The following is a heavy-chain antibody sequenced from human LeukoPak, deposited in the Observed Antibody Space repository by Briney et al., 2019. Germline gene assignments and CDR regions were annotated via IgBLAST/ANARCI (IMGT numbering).Heavy chain of an antibody. V-gene: IGHV3-30*03. CDR1: GFSFSNHG. D-gene: IGHD6-19*01. CDR3: AREATWGQWYFDH. Sequence: GGSLRLSCVASGFSFSNHGMHWVRQAPGKGLEWVSVIASDGGAKFYADSVKGRFTLTRDNSKNMFFLQMNFLTVEDAAIYYCAREATWGQWYFDHWGQGTPVTVSS. CDR2: IASDGGAK. J-gene: IGHJ4*02.